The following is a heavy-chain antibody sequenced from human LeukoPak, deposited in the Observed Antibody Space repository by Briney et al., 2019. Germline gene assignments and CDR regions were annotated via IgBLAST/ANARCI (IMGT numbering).Heavy chain of an antibody. CDR2: IYYSGST. V-gene: IGHV4-59*01. CDR3: ARRADFWSGYSLDY. J-gene: IGHJ4*02. D-gene: IGHD3-3*01. Sequence: KPSETLSLTCTVSGGSISSYYWSWIRQPPGKGLEWIGYIYYSGSTNYNPSLKSRVTISVDTSKNRFSLKLSSVTAADTAVYYCARRADFWSGYSLDYWGQGTLVTVSS. CDR1: GGSISSYY.